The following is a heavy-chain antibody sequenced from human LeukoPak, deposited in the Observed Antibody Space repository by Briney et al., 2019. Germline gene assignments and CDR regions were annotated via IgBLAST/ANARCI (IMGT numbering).Heavy chain of an antibody. CDR1: GFTFSSYG. V-gene: IGHV3-30*18. Sequence: GGSLRLSCAASGFTFSSYGMHWVRQAPGKGLEWVAVISYDGSNKYHADSVKGRFTISRDNSKNTLYLQMNSLRAEDTAVYYCAKDSNYDSSGSPGTLFDYWGQGTLVTVSS. D-gene: IGHD3-22*01. CDR3: AKDSNYDSSGSPGTLFDY. J-gene: IGHJ4*02. CDR2: ISYDGSNK.